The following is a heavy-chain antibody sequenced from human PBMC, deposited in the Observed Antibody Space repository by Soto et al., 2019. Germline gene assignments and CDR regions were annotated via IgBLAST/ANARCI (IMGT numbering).Heavy chain of an antibody. CDR2: IWYDGSNK. CDR1: GFTFSSYG. CDR3: ARDLNSYGDYVPTWFDY. D-gene: IGHD4-17*01. V-gene: IGHV3-33*01. J-gene: IGHJ4*02. Sequence: QVQLLESGGGVVQPGRSLRLSCAASGFTFSSYGMHWVRQAPGKGLEWVAVIWYDGSNKYYADSVKGRFTISRDNSKNTLYLQMNSLRAEDTAVYYCARDLNSYGDYVPTWFDYWGQGTLVTVSS.